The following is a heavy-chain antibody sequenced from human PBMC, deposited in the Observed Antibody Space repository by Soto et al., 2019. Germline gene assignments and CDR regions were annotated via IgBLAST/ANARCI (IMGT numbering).Heavy chain of an antibody. CDR3: ARAITLVRGAVYVY. CDR1: GESFSGYY. J-gene: IGHJ4*02. V-gene: IGHV4-34*01. D-gene: IGHD3-10*01. Sequence: SETLSLTCAVYGESFSGYYWSWIRQPPGKGLEWIGEINHSGSTNYNPSLKSRVTISVDTSKNQFSLKLSSVTAADTAVYYCARAITLVRGAVYVYWGQGTLVTVS. CDR2: INHSGST.